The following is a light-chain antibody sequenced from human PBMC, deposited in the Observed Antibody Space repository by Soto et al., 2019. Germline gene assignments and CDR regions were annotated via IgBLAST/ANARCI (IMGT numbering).Light chain of an antibody. CDR3: QQYGSSPYT. J-gene: IGKJ2*01. CDR1: QSVSSSY. V-gene: IGKV3-20*01. Sequence: EIVLTQSPGTLSLSPGERATLSCRASQSVSSSYLSCYQQKPGQAPRLLIYGASSRATGITDMFSGSGSGTDFTLTISRLEPEDFAVYYCQQYGSSPYTFGQGTKLEIK. CDR2: GAS.